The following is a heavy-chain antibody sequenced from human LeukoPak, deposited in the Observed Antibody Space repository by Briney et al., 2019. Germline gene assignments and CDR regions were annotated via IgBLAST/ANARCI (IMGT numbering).Heavy chain of an antibody. J-gene: IGHJ5*02. V-gene: IGHV1-2*02. CDR3: ARGAVAGNKWFDP. Sequence: ASVNVSCKASGYTFTGYYLHLVRQAPGQGLEWMGWINPNSGGTNYAQKFQGRVTMTRDTSISTAYMELSRLRSDDTAVYYCARGAVAGNKWFDPWGQGTLVTVSS. D-gene: IGHD6-19*01. CDR1: GYTFTGYY. CDR2: INPNSGGT.